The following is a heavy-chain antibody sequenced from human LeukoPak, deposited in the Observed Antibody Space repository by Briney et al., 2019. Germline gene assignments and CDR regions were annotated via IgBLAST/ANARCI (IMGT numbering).Heavy chain of an antibody. J-gene: IGHJ6*02. V-gene: IGHV3-21*01. D-gene: IGHD3-10*01. Sequence: GGSLRLSCAASGFTFTNYSMNWVRQAPGKGLEWVSSMSSSSTYIYHADSVRGRFTISRDNAKNSLYLQMNSLRAEDTAVYYCAREGTYYGSETYYYYGMDVWGQGTTVTVSS. CDR1: GFTFTNYS. CDR2: MSSSSTYI. CDR3: AREGTYYGSETYYYYGMDV.